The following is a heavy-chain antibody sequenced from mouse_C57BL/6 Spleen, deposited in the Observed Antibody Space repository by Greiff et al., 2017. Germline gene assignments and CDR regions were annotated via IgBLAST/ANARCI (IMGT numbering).Heavy chain of an antibody. CDR2: IYPGDGDT. V-gene: IGHV1-82*01. CDR3: AREVYYGWGDY. D-gene: IGHD2-2*01. Sequence: QVQLKQSGPELVKPGASVKISCKASGYAFSSSWMNWVKQRPGKGLEWIGRIYPGDGDTNYNGKFKGKATLTADKSSSTAYMQLSSLTSEDSAVYFCAREVYYGWGDYWGQGTSVTVSS. CDR1: GYAFSSSW. J-gene: IGHJ4*01.